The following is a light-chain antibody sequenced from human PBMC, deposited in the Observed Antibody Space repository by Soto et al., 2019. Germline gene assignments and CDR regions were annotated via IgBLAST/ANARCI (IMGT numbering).Light chain of an antibody. CDR1: QSVSNNY. CDR2: DAS. V-gene: IGKV3D-20*01. Sequence: EIVLTQSPATLSLSPGERATLSCGASQSVSNNYLAWYQQKPGLAPRLLIYDASNRATGIPDRFSGSGSGKDFTLTISRLAPEDSAVYYCQQYGSSRTFGQGTKVEI. J-gene: IGKJ1*01. CDR3: QQYGSSRT.